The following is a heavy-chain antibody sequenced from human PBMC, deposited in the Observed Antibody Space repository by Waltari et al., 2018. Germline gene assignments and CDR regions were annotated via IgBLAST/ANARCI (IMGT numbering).Heavy chain of an antibody. CDR3: ASVNGQLYYGMDV. V-gene: IGHV1-69*08. CDR1: GGTFSSYA. J-gene: IGHJ6*02. Sequence: QVQLVQSGAEVKKPGSSVKVSCKASGGTFSSYAISWVRQAPGQGLGWMGRIIPILGTANYAQKFQGRVTITADKSTSTAYMGLSSLRSEDTAVYYCASVNGQLYYGMDVWGQGTTVTVSS. CDR2: IIPILGTA. D-gene: IGHD1-1*01.